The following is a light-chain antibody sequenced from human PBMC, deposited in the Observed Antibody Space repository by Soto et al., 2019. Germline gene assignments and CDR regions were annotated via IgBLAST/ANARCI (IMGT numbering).Light chain of an antibody. CDR1: ASDIGGYTF. Sequence: QSVLTQPPSASGSPGQSVAISCTGTASDIGGYTFVSWYQQHPGKAPKLLIYDVNKRPSGVPDRFSGSKSGNTASLTVSGLQAQDEADYYCRALGGTNPYVFGPGTKVTVL. CDR3: RALGGTNPYV. V-gene: IGLV2-8*01. J-gene: IGLJ1*01. CDR2: DVN.